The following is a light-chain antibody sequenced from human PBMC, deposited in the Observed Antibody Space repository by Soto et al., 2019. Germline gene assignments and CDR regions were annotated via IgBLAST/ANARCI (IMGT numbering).Light chain of an antibody. Sequence: IGMTQSPATLSVSPGERATLSCRASQTIYSNVAWYQQRPGQPPRLLIYRSSSRATGIPARFSGSGSGTEFTLTINSLQSEDFAVYYCQQYGSSTGITFGQGTRLEI. J-gene: IGKJ5*01. V-gene: IGKV3-15*01. CDR3: QQYGSSTGIT. CDR1: QTIYSN. CDR2: RSS.